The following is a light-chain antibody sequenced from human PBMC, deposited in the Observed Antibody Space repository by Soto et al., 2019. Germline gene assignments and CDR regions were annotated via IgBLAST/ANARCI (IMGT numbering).Light chain of an antibody. CDR1: SSNIGKYY. V-gene: IGLV1-51*02. Sequence: QCVLTQPPSVSAAPGQKVTMSCSGSSSNIGKYYVSWHQQLPGTAPKLLIYENDKRPSGIPDRFSGSKSGTSATLGVTGLQTGDEADYYCGTWDSSLTTFVFGTGTEVTVL. J-gene: IGLJ1*01. CDR3: GTWDSSLTTFV. CDR2: END.